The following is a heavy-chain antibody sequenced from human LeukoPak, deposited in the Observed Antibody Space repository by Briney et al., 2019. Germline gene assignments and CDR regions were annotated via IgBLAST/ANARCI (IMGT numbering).Heavy chain of an antibody. D-gene: IGHD5/OR15-5a*01. J-gene: IGHJ4*02. Sequence: LAGRSLRLSCATSGFTFSRYDYNWVRQAPGKWLEWISYISISGVTKYYADSVRGRFTVSRDNARDSLYLQMDSMRAEDTATYYCTSHGSTYYFDYCGQGTQVTVSS. CDR1: GFTFSRYD. CDR2: ISISGVTK. V-gene: IGHV3-48*03. CDR3: TSHGSTYYFDY.